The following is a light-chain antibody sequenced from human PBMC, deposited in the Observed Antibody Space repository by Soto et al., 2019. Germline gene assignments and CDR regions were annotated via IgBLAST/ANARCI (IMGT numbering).Light chain of an antibody. CDR3: QQHNQWPT. J-gene: IGKJ5*01. CDR2: GAI. Sequence: VMGHSPGTRCISPADMVTVSCRASQNVRRNIAWYQQKPGQAPSLLIFGAITRATGIPARFSGSGSGTEFTLTISSLQSEDTAIYYCQQHNQWPTFGHGTRLEIK. V-gene: IGKV3-15*01. CDR1: QNVRRN.